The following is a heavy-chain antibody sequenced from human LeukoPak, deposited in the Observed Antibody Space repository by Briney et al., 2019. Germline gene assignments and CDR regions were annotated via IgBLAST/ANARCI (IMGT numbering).Heavy chain of an antibody. D-gene: IGHD3-16*01. CDR2: IYGRAST. CDR3: ARYDSRGSASTRFDY. V-gene: IGHV4-38-2*01. CDR1: RYSLGKNYY. Sequence: SETLSLTCAVSRYSLGKNYYWGWIRQSPGKGLEWIGRIYGRASTSYNPSLMNRVTMSVDTSKNHFSLQLTSVTAADTAVYYCARYDSRGSASTRFDYWGPGILVTVSS. J-gene: IGHJ4*02.